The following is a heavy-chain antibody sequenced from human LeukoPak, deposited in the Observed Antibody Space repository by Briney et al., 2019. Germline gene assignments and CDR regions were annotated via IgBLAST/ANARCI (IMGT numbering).Heavy chain of an antibody. V-gene: IGHV3-23*01. CDR2: ISRSGGST. CDR1: GFTFSSYA. J-gene: IGHJ4*02. Sequence: GGSLRLSCAASGFTFSSYAMSWVRQAPGKGLEWVSAISRSGGSTYYADSVKGRFTISRDNAKNSLFLQMNSLRAEDTAMYYCARTGYDSSGYYSGYWGQGTLVTVSS. D-gene: IGHD3-22*01. CDR3: ARTGYDSSGYYSGY.